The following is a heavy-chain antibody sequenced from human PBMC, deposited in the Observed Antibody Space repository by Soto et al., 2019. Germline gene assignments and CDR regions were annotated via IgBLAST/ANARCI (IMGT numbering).Heavy chain of an antibody. CDR2: ISTGGGAI. Sequence: ESGGGLVQPGGSLRLSCEASGFSFSSYEMNWVRQAPGKGLEWVSYISTGGGAIHYADSVKGRFTVSGDNAKSSLYLQMNSLRAEDTALYYCARDIGGGNWFDPWGQGTLVTVSS. J-gene: IGHJ5*02. CDR3: ARDIGGGNWFDP. V-gene: IGHV3-48*03. CDR1: GFSFSSYE. D-gene: IGHD1-26*01.